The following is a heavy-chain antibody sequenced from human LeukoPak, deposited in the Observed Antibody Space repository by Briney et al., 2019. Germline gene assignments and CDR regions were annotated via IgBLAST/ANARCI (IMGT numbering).Heavy chain of an antibody. V-gene: IGHV3-23*01. Sequence: PGGSLRLSCTTTGFTFSDFAMTWVRQAPGKGLEWVSFITGSGLTTYYAESVKGRFTISRDNSKNALYLQMPSLKAEDTAVYYCAKVAASDVWSSCDSWGQGTLVTVSS. CDR1: GFTFSDFA. J-gene: IGHJ5*01. D-gene: IGHD6-13*01. CDR3: AKVAASDVWSSCDS. CDR2: ITGSGLTT.